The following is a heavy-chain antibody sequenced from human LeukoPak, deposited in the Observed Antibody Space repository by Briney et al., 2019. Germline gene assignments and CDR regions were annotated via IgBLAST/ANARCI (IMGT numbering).Heavy chain of an antibody. CDR2: ISASGQII. CDR1: GFSFSKYV. CDR3: AKDQEYQLPYYFDY. J-gene: IGHJ4*02. Sequence: GSLRLSCTASGFSFSKYVMSWVRQAPGKGLQWVATISASGQIIRYADSVEGRSTISRDNSKNTLYLQMNSLRAEDTAVYYCAKDQEYQLPYYFDYWGQGTLVTVSS. V-gene: IGHV3-23*01. D-gene: IGHD2-2*01.